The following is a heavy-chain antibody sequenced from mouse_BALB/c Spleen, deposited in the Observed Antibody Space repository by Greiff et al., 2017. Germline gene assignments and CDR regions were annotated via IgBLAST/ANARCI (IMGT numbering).Heavy chain of an antibody. J-gene: IGHJ3*01. CDR3: ARFYYDYPWFAY. CDR2: ISTYYGDA. Sequence: QVQLKQSGAELVRPGVSVKISCKGSGYTFTDYAMHWVKQSHAKSLEWIGVISTYYGDASYNQKFKGKATMTVDKSSSTAYMELARLTSEDSAIYYCARFYYDYPWFAYWGQGTLVTVSA. D-gene: IGHD2-4*01. CDR1: GYTFTDYA. V-gene: IGHV1S137*01.